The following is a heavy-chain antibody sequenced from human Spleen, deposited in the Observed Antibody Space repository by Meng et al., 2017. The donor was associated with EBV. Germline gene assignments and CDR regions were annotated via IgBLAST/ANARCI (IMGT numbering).Heavy chain of an antibody. J-gene: IGHJ4*02. CDR2: VSAYNGDT. Sequence: QVPLVPSGPEVKKPGASVKVSCTASGYLFTSYGIHWLRQAPGQGLEWMGWVSAYNGDTKYAQKVQDRVTMTTDTSTNTAYMELRRLRSDDTAVYYCARDYYDSTGFYFGAQYWGQGTLVTVSS. D-gene: IGHD3-22*01. V-gene: IGHV1-18*01. CDR1: GYLFTSYG. CDR3: ARDYYDSTGFYFGAQY.